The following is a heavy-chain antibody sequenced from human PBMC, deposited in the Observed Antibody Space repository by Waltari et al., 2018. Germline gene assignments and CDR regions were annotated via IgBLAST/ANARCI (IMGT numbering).Heavy chain of an antibody. CDR1: GYTFTSYD. Sequence: QVQLVQSGAEVKKPGASVKVSCKASGYTFTSYDINWVRQATGQGLEWMGWMNPNSGKTGYDKKFQGRGSITRNTSISTAYMELSSLRAEDTARYYCARSPRPMERELEGSEAAMDVWGKGTTVTVSS. D-gene: IGHD1-7*01. CDR2: MNPNSGKT. CDR3: ARSPRPMERELEGSEAAMDV. J-gene: IGHJ6*04. V-gene: IGHV1-8*03.